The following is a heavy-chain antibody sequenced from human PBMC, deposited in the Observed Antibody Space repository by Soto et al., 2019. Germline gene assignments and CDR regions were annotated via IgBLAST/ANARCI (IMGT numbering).Heavy chain of an antibody. CDR1: GYTFTIYC. Sequence: ASVKVSCKASGYTFTIYCFSWVRQAPGQGLEWMGWISVYYGNTNYAQKLQGRVTMTTDTSTSTAYMELRSLRSDDTAVYYCSRQVDRGWYYDFDDWGQATLVTVSS. V-gene: IGHV1-18*01. CDR3: SRQVDRGWYYDFDD. J-gene: IGHJ4*02. CDR2: ISVYYGNT. D-gene: IGHD6-19*01.